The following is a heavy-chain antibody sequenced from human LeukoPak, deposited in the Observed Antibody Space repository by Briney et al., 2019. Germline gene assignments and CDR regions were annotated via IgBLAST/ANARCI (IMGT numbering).Heavy chain of an antibody. CDR2: INSDGSNT. J-gene: IGHJ4*02. D-gene: IGHD3-10*01. V-gene: IGHV3-74*01. CDR3: VAGSSTL. CDR1: GFTLSTYW. Sequence: PGGSLRLSCAASGFTLSTYWMHWVRQAPGKGLVWVSRINSDGSNTTYADSVKGRFTISRDNAKNTLYLQMNSLGVEDTAVYCCVAGSSTLRGQGTLVTVSS.